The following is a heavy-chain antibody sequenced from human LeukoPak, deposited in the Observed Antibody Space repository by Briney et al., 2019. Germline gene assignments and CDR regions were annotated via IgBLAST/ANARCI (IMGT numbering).Heavy chain of an antibody. D-gene: IGHD1-1*01. V-gene: IGHV4-38-2*02. CDR1: GYSISSGYY. CDR2: IYHSGST. Sequence: PSETLSLTCTVSGYSISSGYYWGWIRPPPGKGLEWIGIIYHSGSTYYNPSLKSRVTISVDTSKNQFSLKLSSVTAADTAVYYCAREGTTVHLYYYYYMDVWGKGTTVTVSS. J-gene: IGHJ6*03. CDR3: AREGTTVHLYYYYYMDV.